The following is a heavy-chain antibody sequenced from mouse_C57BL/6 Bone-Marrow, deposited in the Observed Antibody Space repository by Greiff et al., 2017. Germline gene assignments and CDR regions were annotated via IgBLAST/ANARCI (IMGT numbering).Heavy chain of an antibody. J-gene: IGHJ4*01. CDR3: ARQQRAMDY. CDR2: IDPSDSYT. CDR1: GYTFTSYW. Sequence: QVQLQQPGAELVMPGASVKLSCKASGYTFTSYWMHWVKQRPGQGLEWIGEIDPSDSYTNYNQKFKGKSTLTVDKSSSTAYMQLSSLTSEDSAVYYCARQQRAMDYWGQGTSVTVSS. V-gene: IGHV1-69*01.